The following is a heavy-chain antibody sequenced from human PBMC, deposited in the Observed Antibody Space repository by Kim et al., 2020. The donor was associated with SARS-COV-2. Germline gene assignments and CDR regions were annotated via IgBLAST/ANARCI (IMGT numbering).Heavy chain of an antibody. V-gene: IGHV4-39*01. Sequence: SETLSLTCTVSGGSISSSSYYWGWIRQPPGKGLEWIGSIYYSGSTYYNPSLKSRVTISVDTSKNQFSLKLSSVTAADTAVYYCARMYYDFWSGYYTGGYWFDPWGQGTLVTVSS. D-gene: IGHD3-3*01. CDR1: GGSISSSSYY. J-gene: IGHJ5*02. CDR3: ARMYYDFWSGYYTGGYWFDP. CDR2: IYYSGST.